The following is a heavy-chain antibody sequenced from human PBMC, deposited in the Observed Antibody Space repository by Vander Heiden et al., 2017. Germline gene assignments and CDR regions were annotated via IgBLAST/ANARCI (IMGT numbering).Heavy chain of an antibody. J-gene: IGHJ4*02. D-gene: IGHD3-16*01. CDR3: ARDYDYVWGSYPTSRFDY. V-gene: IGHV1-46*01. Sequence: QVQLVQSGAEVKKPGASVKVSCKASGSTFTSYYMHWVRQAPGQGLEWMGIINPSGGSTSYAQKFQGRVTMTRDTSTSTVYMELSSLRSEDTAVYYCARDYDYVWGSYPTSRFDYWGQGTLVTVSS. CDR2: INPSGGST. CDR1: GSTFTSYY.